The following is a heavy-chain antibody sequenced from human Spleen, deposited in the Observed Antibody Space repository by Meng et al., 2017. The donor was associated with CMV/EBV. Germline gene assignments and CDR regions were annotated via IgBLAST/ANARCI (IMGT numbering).Heavy chain of an antibody. Sequence: GESLKISCAASGFTFDDYAMTWVRQAPGKGLEWVSGIKWNGGSTGYADSVRGRFTISRDNAKNSLYLQMNSLRAEDTALYYCARDAYWGQGTLVTVSS. J-gene: IGHJ4*02. CDR2: IKWNGGST. CDR1: GFTFDDYA. V-gene: IGHV3-20*04. CDR3: ARDAY.